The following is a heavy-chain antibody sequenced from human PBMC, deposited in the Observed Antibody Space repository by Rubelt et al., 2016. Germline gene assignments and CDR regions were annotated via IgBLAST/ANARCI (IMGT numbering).Heavy chain of an antibody. CDR3: ARGYTEYSSGWFDY. J-gene: IGHJ4*02. CDR1: GGSISSYY. CDR2: IYYSGST. V-gene: IGHV4-59*01. D-gene: IGHD6-19*01. Sequence: QVQLQESGPGLVKPSETLSLTCTVSGGSISSYYWSWIRQPPGKGLEWIGYIYYSGSTNYNPSLKSRVTISVDTSKNQFSLKLSSVTAADTAVYYCARGYTEYSSGWFDYWGQGTLVTVSS.